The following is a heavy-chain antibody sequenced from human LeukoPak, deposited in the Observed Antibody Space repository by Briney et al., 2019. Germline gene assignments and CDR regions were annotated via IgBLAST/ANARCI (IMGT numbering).Heavy chain of an antibody. CDR3: ARARLGYGDTVDY. Sequence: GGSLRLSCAASGFTLSSYWMHWVRQVPGKGLVWVSHISSDGSSTTYADSVKGRFTISRDNAKNTLYLQINSLSAEDTAVYYCARARLGYGDTVDYWGQGTLVTVSS. D-gene: IGHD4-17*01. CDR2: ISSDGSST. V-gene: IGHV3-74*01. CDR1: GFTLSSYW. J-gene: IGHJ4*02.